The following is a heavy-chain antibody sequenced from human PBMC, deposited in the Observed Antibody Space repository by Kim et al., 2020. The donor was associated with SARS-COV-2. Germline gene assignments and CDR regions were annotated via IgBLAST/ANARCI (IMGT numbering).Heavy chain of an antibody. CDR2: ISGSGGST. J-gene: IGHJ4*02. CDR1: GFTFSRYA. V-gene: IGHV3-23*01. Sequence: GGSLRLSCAASGFTFSRYAMSWIRQAPGKGLEWVAAISGSGGSTYYAGPVKGRFTISSDNTKNTLYLQMNSLRAEDTAVYYCVKDSGNDYGEQLDYWGQGTLVTVSS. CDR3: VKDSGNDYGEQLDY. D-gene: IGHD4-17*01.